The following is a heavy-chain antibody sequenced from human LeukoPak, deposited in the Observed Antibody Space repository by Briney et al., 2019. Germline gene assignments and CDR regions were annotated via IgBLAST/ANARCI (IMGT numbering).Heavy chain of an antibody. J-gene: IGHJ4*02. Sequence: SSETLSLTCTVSGGSISSYYWSWIRQPPGKGLEWIGYIYYSGSTYYNPSLKSRVTISVDTSKNQFSLKLSSVTAADTAVYYCARGSGSYSPFDYWGQGTLVTVSS. CDR1: GGSISSYY. V-gene: IGHV4-59*08. CDR3: ARGSGSYSPFDY. D-gene: IGHD1-26*01. CDR2: IYYSGST.